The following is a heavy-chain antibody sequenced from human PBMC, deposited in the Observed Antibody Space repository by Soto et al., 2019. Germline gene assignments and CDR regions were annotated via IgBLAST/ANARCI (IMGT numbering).Heavy chain of an antibody. CDR1: GFTFRSYA. D-gene: IGHD1-20*01. CDR2: ISYDGSNK. V-gene: IGHV3-30-3*01. J-gene: IGHJ4*02. Sequence: WGSLRRSCVASGFTFRSYAIHWVRQAPGKGLEWVAVISYDGSNKYYAGSVKGRFTISRDNSKNTLYLQMNSLRAEDTAVYYCARDRYNWNELDYWGQGTLVTVSS. CDR3: ARDRYNWNELDY.